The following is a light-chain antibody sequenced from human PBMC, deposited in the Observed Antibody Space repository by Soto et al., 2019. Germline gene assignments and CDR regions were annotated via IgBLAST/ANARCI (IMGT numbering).Light chain of an antibody. CDR1: QSVNSD. Sequence: EIVMTQSPATLSVSPGERATLSCRASQSVNSDLAWYQQKPGKGPRLLIYGASTRATGIPARFSAGGSGTDFTLTISSLQSEDFAIYYCQQYNNWPPYTFGHGTKLEIK. J-gene: IGKJ2*01. CDR2: GAS. V-gene: IGKV3-15*01. CDR3: QQYNNWPPYT.